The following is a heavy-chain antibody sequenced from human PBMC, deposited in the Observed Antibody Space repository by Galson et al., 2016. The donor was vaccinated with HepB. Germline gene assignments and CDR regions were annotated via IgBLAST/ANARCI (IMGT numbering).Heavy chain of an antibody. Sequence: LRLSCAASGFTFSTYNMNWVRQAPGKGLEWVSYISSSGSAIYYADSLKGRFTISRDNAKNSLYLQMNSLRDEDTAVYYCASGTTGVLNWFDPWGQGTLVTVSS. J-gene: IGHJ5*02. CDR3: ASGTTGVLNWFDP. V-gene: IGHV3-48*02. CDR2: ISSSGSAI. D-gene: IGHD4-23*01. CDR1: GFTFSTYN.